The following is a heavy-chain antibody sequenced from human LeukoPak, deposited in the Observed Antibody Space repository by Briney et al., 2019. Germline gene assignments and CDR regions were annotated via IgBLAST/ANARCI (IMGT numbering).Heavy chain of an antibody. Sequence: GGSLRLSCAASGFTFSNYAMHWVRQAPGKGLEWVGRIKSKTDGGTTDYAAPVKGRFTISRDDSKNTLYLQMNSLKTEDTAVYYCTTDLALRILEPLDYWGQGTLVTVSS. CDR2: IKSKTDGGTT. V-gene: IGHV3-15*01. CDR1: GFTFSNYA. J-gene: IGHJ4*02. D-gene: IGHD3-3*01. CDR3: TTDLALRILEPLDY.